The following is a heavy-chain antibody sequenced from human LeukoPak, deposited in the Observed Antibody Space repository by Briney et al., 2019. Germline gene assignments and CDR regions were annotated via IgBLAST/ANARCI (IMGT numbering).Heavy chain of an antibody. CDR2: IASETYGGTA. CDR1: GFTFSNAW. D-gene: IGHD2-15*01. J-gene: IGHJ4*02. V-gene: IGHV3-49*04. CDR3: TRDQTPYY. Sequence: GGSLRLSCAASGFTFSNAWMSWVRQAPGKGLEWVGFIASETYGGTAEYAASVKGRFTISRDDSKSIAYLQMNSLKTEDTAVYYCTRDQTPYYWGQGTLVTVSS.